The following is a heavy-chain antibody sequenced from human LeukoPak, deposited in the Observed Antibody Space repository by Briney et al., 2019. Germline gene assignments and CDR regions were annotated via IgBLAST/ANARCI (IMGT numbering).Heavy chain of an antibody. CDR1: GYTFTSYG. J-gene: IGHJ4*02. CDR2: MNPNSGNT. V-gene: IGHV1-8*03. D-gene: IGHD1-26*01. CDR3: ATDLRYSGSHVHDY. Sequence: ASVKVSCKASGYTFTSYGISWVRQAPGQGLEWMGWMNPNSGNTGYAQKFQGRVTITRNTSISTAYMELSSLRSEDTAVYYCATDLRYSGSHVHDYWGQGTLVTVSS.